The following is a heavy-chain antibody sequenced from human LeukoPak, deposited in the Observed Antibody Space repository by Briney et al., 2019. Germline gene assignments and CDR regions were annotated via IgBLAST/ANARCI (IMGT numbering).Heavy chain of an antibody. CDR2: ISAYNGNT. D-gene: IGHD6-13*01. CDR1: GYTFTSYG. J-gene: IGHJ6*03. Sequence: ASVKVSCKASGYTFTSYGISWVRQAPGQGLEWMGWISAYNGNTNYAQKLQGRVTMTTDTSTSTAYMELRSLRSEDTAVYYCARGYSSSWFSTPYYYYYMDVWGKGTTVTVSS. CDR3: ARGYSSSWFSTPYYYYYMDV. V-gene: IGHV1-18*01.